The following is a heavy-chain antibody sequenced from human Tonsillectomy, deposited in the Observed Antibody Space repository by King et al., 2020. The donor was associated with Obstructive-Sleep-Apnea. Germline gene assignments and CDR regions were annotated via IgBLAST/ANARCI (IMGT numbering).Heavy chain of an antibody. D-gene: IGHD1-26*01. J-gene: IGHJ6*02. V-gene: IGHV4-59*02. CDR2: IYYSGST. CDR1: GDSVRSYY. Sequence: HVQLQESGPGLVRPSETLSLTCTVSGDSVRSYYWSWIRQPPGKGLEWIGYIYYSGSTNYNPSLKIRVTISVDTSKNQFSLRLSSMTAADTAVYYCARTFGIVAANTAFHFYGLDVWGQGTTVTVSS. CDR3: ARTFGIVAANTAFHFYGLDV.